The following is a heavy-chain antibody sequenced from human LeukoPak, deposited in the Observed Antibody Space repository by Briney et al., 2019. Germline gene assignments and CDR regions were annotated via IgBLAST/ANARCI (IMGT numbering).Heavy chain of an antibody. CDR2: IIPILGIA. D-gene: IGHD4-17*01. J-gene: IGHJ6*02. CDR3: ARDDYGDYDPLHYGMDV. Sequence: SVKVSCKASGGTFSSYAISWVRQAPGQGLEWMGRIIPILGIANYAQKFQGRVTITADKSTSTAYMELSSLGSEDTAVYYCARDDYGDYDPLHYGMDVWGQGTTVTVSS. V-gene: IGHV1-69*04. CDR1: GGTFSSYA.